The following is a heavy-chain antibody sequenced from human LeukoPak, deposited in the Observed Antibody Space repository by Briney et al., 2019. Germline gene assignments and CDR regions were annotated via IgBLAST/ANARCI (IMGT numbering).Heavy chain of an antibody. CDR1: GFTFSSYS. D-gene: IGHD3-16*02. V-gene: IGHV3-21*01. CDR3: ASSEAGDYVWGSYRYTGDAFDI. CDR2: ISSSSSYI. J-gene: IGHJ3*02. Sequence: GGSLRLSCAASGFTFSSYSMNWVRQAPGKGLEWVSSISSSSSYIYYADSVKGRFTISRDNAKNSLYLQMNSLRAEDTAVYYCASSEAGDYVWGSYRYTGDAFDIWGQGTMVTVSS.